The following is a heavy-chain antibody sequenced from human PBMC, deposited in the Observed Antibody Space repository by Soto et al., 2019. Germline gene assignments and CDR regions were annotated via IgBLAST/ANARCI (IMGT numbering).Heavy chain of an antibody. CDR1: GTAIGSSTYY. D-gene: IGHD4-17*01. Sequence: QLQVQESGPGLVKPSETLSLSCTVSGTAIGSSTYYWGWVRQPPGKSPEWIGGISYRGTTYYNPSLNRCVPSSSAASKNELSLQLSSVSAAATAVYYCAIPPFIVTAVHFDVWGQGTLVTVSS. J-gene: IGHJ4*02. CDR3: AIPPFIVTAVHFDV. CDR2: ISYRGTT. V-gene: IGHV4-39*01.